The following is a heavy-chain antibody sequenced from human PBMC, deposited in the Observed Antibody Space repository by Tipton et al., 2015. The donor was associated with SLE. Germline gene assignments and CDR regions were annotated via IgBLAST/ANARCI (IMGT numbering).Heavy chain of an antibody. D-gene: IGHD3-16*01. J-gene: IGHJ4*02. CDR2: IYYSGTS. V-gene: IGHV4-31*03. CDR1: GVSIGSGGYY. Sequence: TLSLTCTVSGVSIGSGGYYWSWIRQHPGQGLEYIGYIYYSGTSYCIPSLKSRVTISVDKSKNQFSLKVRSVTAADTALYFCARYSAGGYFDYWGQGTLVTVSS. CDR3: ARYSAGGYFDY.